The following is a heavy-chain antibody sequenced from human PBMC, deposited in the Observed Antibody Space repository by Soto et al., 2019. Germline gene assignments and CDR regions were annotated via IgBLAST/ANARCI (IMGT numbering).Heavy chain of an antibody. V-gene: IGHV5-51*01. CDR2: IYPGDSDT. J-gene: IGHJ6*02. CDR1: GYSFTNYW. CDR3: ARQISDSRRYYYGMDV. Sequence: GESLKISSKGSGYSFTNYWIGWVRQMPGKGLEWMGIIYPGDSDTRYSPSFQGQVTISADKSISTAYLQWSSLKASDTAMYYCARQISDSRRYYYGMDVWGQGTTVTVSS. D-gene: IGHD3-22*01.